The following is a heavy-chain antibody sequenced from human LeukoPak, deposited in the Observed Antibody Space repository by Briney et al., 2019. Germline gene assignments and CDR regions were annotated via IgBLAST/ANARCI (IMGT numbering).Heavy chain of an antibody. J-gene: IGHJ4*02. Sequence: GRSLRLSCAASGFTFSSYGRHWVRQAPGKGLEWVAVIWYDGSNKYYADSVKGRFTISRDNSKNTLYLQMNSLRAEDTAVYYCAKDRIGNYYFDYWGRGTLVTVSS. CDR1: GFTFSSYG. D-gene: IGHD1-7*01. CDR3: AKDRIGNYYFDY. CDR2: IWYDGSNK. V-gene: IGHV3-33*06.